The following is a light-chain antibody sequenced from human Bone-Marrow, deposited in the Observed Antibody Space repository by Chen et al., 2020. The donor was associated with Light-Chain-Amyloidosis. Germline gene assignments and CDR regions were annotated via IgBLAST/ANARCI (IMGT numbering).Light chain of an antibody. J-gene: IGLJ2*01. CDR1: SSDIGTYSL. V-gene: IGLV2-23*02. CDR2: GVT. Sequence: QSALTQPASVSGSPGQSITISCTGTSSDIGTYSLVSWYQHHPGKAPKLMIYGVTKRPSGVSDRCSGSRSGKTASLTISGLQAEDEADYYCCSYAGSNTFLFGGGTKLTVL. CDR3: CSYAGSNTFL.